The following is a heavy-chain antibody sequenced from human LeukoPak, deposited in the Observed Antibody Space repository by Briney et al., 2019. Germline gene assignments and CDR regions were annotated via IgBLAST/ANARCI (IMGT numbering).Heavy chain of an antibody. CDR2: IYSGGST. Sequence: GGSLRLSCAASGFTVSSNYMSWVRQAPGKGLEWVSVIYSGGSTYYADSVKGRFTISRDNSKNTLYLQMNSLRAEDTAVYYSAGDYGDYVGGAFDIWGQGTMVTVSS. CDR3: AGDYGDYVGGAFDI. D-gene: IGHD4-17*01. V-gene: IGHV3-53*01. CDR1: GFTVSSNY. J-gene: IGHJ3*02.